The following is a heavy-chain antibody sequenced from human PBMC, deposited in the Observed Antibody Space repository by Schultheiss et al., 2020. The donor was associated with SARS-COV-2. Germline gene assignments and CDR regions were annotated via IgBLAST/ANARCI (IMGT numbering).Heavy chain of an antibody. V-gene: IGHV1-58*02. CDR2: IVVGSGNT. J-gene: IGHJ6*02. Sequence: SVKVSCKASGFTFTSSAMQWVRQARGQRLEWIGWIVVGSGNTNYAQKFQERVTITRDMSTSTAYMELSSLRSEDTAVYYCARDVVPAATPYYYYGMDVWGQGTLVTVSS. CDR1: GFTFTSSA. D-gene: IGHD2-2*01. CDR3: ARDVVPAATPYYYYGMDV.